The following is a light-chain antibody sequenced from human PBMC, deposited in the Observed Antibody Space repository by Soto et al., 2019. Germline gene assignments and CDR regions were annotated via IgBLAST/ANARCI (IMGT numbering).Light chain of an antibody. V-gene: IGKV3-15*01. CDR1: QYISNN. J-gene: IGKJ5*01. CDR2: GAS. CDR3: QQYNHWSSIT. Sequence: EIAMTQSPATLSVSLGERATLSCRASQYISNNLAWYQQRPGQAPSLLIYGASTRATGVPDRFSGSGAGTDFILSISGLQSEDSAVYYCQQYNHWSSITFGQGTRLEIK.